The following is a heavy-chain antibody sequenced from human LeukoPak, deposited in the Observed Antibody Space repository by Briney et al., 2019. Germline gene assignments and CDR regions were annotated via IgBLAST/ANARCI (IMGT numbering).Heavy chain of an antibody. D-gene: IGHD2-21*02. J-gene: IGHJ6*02. CDR3: AKEIRLSVLGGAQVGDQYYYGLDV. V-gene: IGHV3-30*18. Sequence: GRSLRLSCAASGFTFSTSAIHWVRQAPGKGLEWVAVIPFDGGNKYYADSVKGRFSISRDNSKNRLYLQMNSLRPEGTAMYYCAKEIRLSVLGGAQVGDQYYYGLDVWGQGTTVTVSS. CDR1: GFTFSTSA. CDR2: IPFDGGNK.